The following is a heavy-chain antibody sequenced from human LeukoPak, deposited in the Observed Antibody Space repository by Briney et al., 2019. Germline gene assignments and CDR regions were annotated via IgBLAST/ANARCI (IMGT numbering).Heavy chain of an antibody. J-gene: IGHJ4*02. CDR2: INAGNGNT. CDR3: AVGDIVVVVALDY. D-gene: IGHD2-15*01. CDR1: GYTFTGYA. V-gene: IGHV1-3*01. Sequence: ASVKVSCKASGYTFTGYAMHWVRQAPGQRLEWMGWINAGNGNTKYSQKFQGRVTITRDTSASTAYMELSSLRSEDTAVYYCAVGDIVVVVALDYWGQGTLVTVSS.